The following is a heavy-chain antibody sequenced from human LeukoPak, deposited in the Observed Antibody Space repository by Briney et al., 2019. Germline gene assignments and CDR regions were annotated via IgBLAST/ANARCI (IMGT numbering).Heavy chain of an antibody. V-gene: IGHV1-2*02. CDR2: INPNSGGT. Sequence: ASVKVSCKASGYTFTGYYMHWVRQAPGQGLEWMGWINPNSGGTNYAQKFQGRVTMTEDTSTDTAYMELSSLRSEDTAVYYCATLWFGELSRLDRQFDPWGQGTLVTVSS. CDR3: ATLWFGELSRLDRQFDP. D-gene: IGHD3-10*01. J-gene: IGHJ5*02. CDR1: GYTFTGYY.